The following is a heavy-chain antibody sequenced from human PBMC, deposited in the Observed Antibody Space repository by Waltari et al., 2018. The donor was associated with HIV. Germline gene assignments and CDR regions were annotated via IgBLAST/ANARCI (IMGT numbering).Heavy chain of an antibody. CDR2: IYWDDDK. CDR3: AHANRGVIYDAFDI. D-gene: IGHD3-10*01. Sequence: QITLKESGPTLVKPTQTLTLTCTFSGFSLSTRGVGLGSIRQPPGKALEWLALIYWDDDKRYSPSLKSRLTITKDTSKNQVVLTMTNMDPVDTATYYCAHANRGVIYDAFDIWGQGTMVTVSS. CDR1: GFSLSTRGVG. J-gene: IGHJ3*02. V-gene: IGHV2-5*02.